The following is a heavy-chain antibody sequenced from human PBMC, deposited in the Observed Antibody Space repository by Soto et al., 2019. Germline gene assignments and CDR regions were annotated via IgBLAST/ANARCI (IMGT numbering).Heavy chain of an antibody. CDR1: GGSISSGDYY. CDR3: ARVNRYGDYYFDY. CDR2: IYYSGST. J-gene: IGHJ4*02. Sequence: QVQLQESGPGLVKPSQTLSLTCTVSGGSISSGDYYWSWIRQPPGKGLEWIGYIYYSGSTYYNPSLKSRVTISVDTSKNQFSLKLSAVTAADTAVYYCARVNRYGDYYFDYWGQGTLVTVSS. V-gene: IGHV4-30-4*01. D-gene: IGHD4-17*01.